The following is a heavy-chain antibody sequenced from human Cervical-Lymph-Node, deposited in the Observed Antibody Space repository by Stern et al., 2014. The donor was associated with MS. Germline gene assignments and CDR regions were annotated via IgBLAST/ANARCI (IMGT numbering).Heavy chain of an antibody. Sequence: VQLVQSGAEVKKPGASVKVSCKASGYTFTSYGISWVRQAPGQGLEWMGWISASNGNTNYAQKLQGRVTMTTDTSTSTAYMELRSLRSDDTAVYYCARNCWGTMVRGVLYYYGMDVWGQGTTVTVSS. CDR2: ISASNGNT. D-gene: IGHD3-10*01. J-gene: IGHJ6*02. CDR3: ARNCWGTMVRGVLYYYGMDV. CDR1: GYTFTSYG. V-gene: IGHV1-18*01.